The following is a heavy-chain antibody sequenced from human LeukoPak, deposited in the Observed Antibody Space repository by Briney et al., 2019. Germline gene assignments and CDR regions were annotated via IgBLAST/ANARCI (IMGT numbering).Heavy chain of an antibody. Sequence: HPGGSLRLSCAASGFTFSSYAMSWVRQAPGKGLEWVSAISGSGGSTYYADSVKGRFTISRDNSKNTLYLQMNSLRAEDTAVYYCAKSSYYDSSGYYGVMYYFDYWGQGTLVTVSS. J-gene: IGHJ4*02. CDR1: GFTFSSYA. V-gene: IGHV3-23*01. D-gene: IGHD3-22*01. CDR3: AKSSYYDSSGYYGVMYYFDY. CDR2: ISGSGGST.